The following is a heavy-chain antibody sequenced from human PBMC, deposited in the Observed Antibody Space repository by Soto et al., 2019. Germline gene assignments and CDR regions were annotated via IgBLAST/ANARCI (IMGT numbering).Heavy chain of an antibody. CDR3: VTAGPELYYYYYGMDV. J-gene: IGHJ6*01. D-gene: IGHD1-7*01. CDR2: IKSKSDGETT. V-gene: IGHV3-15*01. Sequence: GALRRSGAASGGTLREAWMRWVRQAPGKGLEWVCRIKSKSDGETTDYAAPVKCRFTISRDDSEKTVHLQMKSLKAEDSAIYYCVTAGPELYYYYYGMDVWGQGTTVTVSS. CDR1: GGTLREAW.